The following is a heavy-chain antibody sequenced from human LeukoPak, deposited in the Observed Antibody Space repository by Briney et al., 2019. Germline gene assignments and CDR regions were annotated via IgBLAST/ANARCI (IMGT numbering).Heavy chain of an antibody. J-gene: IGHJ6*03. CDR2: IYYSGST. V-gene: IGHV4-59*01. Sequence: SETLSLTCTVSGGSIRSYYWSWIRQPPGKGLEWIAYIYYSGSTNYNPSLKSRVTISVDTSKNQFSLKLSSVTAADTAVYYCARVYYYYYYMDVWGKGTTVTISS. CDR3: ARVYYYYYYMDV. CDR1: GGSIRSYY.